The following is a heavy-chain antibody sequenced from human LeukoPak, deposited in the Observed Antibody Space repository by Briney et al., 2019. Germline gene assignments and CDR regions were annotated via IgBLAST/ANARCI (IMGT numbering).Heavy chain of an antibody. V-gene: IGHV4-59*01. CDR1: GGSISSYY. D-gene: IGHD3-3*01. Sequence: SETLSLTCTVSGGSISSYYWSWIRQPPGKGLEWIGYIYYSGSTNYNPSLKSRVTISVDTSKNQFSLKLSSVTAADTAVYYCARVRYDFWSGGGHMDVWGQGTTVTVSS. J-gene: IGHJ6*02. CDR2: IYYSGST. CDR3: ARVRYDFWSGGGHMDV.